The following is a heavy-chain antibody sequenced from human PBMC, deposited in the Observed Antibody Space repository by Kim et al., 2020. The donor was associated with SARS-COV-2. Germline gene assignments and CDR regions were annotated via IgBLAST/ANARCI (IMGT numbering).Heavy chain of an antibody. CDR2: IISMFGTT. CDR1: GGTISDYV. CDR3: ASALRAYFYYHGMDV. Sequence: VKVSCKTSGGTISDYVISWVRQAPGQGLEWMGGIISMFGTTGYAEKFQGRVTITADASSSTAYMELSNLRSEDTAVHYCASALRAYFYYHGMDVWGQGSTVTVYS. J-gene: IGHJ6*02. V-gene: IGHV1-69*01.